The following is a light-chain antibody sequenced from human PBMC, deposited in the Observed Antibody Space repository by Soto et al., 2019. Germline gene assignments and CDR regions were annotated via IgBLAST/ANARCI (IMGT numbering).Light chain of an antibody. V-gene: IGLV2-23*02. Sequence: QSVLTQPASVSGSPGQSIPISCTGTSSDVGSYNLVSWYQHHPGTAPKLIIYEVTKRPSGVSNRFSASKSGNTASLTISGLQAEDDADYYCCSYAPTRNSYVFGSGTKVTVL. J-gene: IGLJ1*01. CDR2: EVT. CDR1: SSDVGSYNL. CDR3: CSYAPTRNSYV.